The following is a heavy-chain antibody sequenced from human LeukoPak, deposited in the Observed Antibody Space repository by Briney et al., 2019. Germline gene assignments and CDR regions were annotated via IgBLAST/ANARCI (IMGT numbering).Heavy chain of an antibody. J-gene: IGHJ4*02. V-gene: IGHV6-1*01. CDR2: TYYRSKWYN. CDR1: GDSVSSNSAA. CDR3: ARDGGYGSGSYRFDY. D-gene: IGHD3-10*01. Sequence: SQTLSLTCAISGDSVSSNSAAWNWIRQSPSGGLEWLGRTYYRSKWYNDYAISVKSRITINPDTSKNQFSLRLSSVTAADTAVYYCARDGGYGSGSYRFDYWGQGTLVTVSS.